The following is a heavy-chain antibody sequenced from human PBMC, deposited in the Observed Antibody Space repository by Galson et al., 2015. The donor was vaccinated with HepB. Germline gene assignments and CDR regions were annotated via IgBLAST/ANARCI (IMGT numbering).Heavy chain of an antibody. CDR3: AKDQGVVVPAIPGGFDY. D-gene: IGHD2-21*02. Sequence: SLRLSCAVSGFTFSRYAMSWVRQAPGKGLEWVSAISTSGGGTYYADSVKGRFTISGDNSKNTVYLLMNSLRAEDTAVYYCAKDQGVVVPAIPGGFDYWGRGTLVTVSS. CDR2: ISTSGGGT. V-gene: IGHV3-23*01. J-gene: IGHJ4*02. CDR1: GFTFSRYA.